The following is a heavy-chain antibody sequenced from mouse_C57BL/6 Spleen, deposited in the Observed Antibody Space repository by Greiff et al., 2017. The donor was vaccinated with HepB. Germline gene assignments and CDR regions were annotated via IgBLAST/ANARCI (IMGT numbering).Heavy chain of an antibody. CDR2: IDPSDSYT. CDR3: ARSGGSRYWYFDV. D-gene: IGHD1-1*01. CDR1: GYTFTSYW. V-gene: IGHV1-69*01. Sequence: VQLQQSGAELVMPGASVKLSCKASGYTFTSYWMHWVKQRPGQGLEWIGEIDPSDSYTTYNQKFKGKSTLTVDKSSSTAYMQLSSLTSEDSAVYYCARSGGSRYWYFDVWGTGTTVTVSS. J-gene: IGHJ1*03.